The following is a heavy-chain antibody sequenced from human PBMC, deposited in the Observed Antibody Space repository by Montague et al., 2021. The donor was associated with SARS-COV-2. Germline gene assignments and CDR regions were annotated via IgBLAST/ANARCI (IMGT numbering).Heavy chain of an antibody. D-gene: IGHD3-10*01. CDR3: AKDLSGSWCGGNYHYGMDV. J-gene: IGHJ6*02. CDR2: ICGSGGST. CDR1: GLIFNTYA. V-gene: IGHV3-23*01. Sequence: SLRLSCSASGLIFNTYAMTWVRQALGKGLEWVSVICGSGGSTYYXDSVKGRFTISRDNSKKTLYLQMSSLRAEDTAVYYCAKDLSGSWCGGNYHYGMDVWGQGTTVTVSS.